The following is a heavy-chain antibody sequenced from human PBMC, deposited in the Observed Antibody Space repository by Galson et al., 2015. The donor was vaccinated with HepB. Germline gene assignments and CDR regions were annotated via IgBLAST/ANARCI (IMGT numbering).Heavy chain of an antibody. CDR3: ARDPYGDYYFDY. V-gene: IGHV3-21*01. CDR1: GFTFSSYS. D-gene: IGHD4-17*01. J-gene: IGHJ4*02. CDR2: ISSSSSYI. Sequence: LRLSCAASGFTFSSYSMNWVRQAPGKGLEWVSSISSSSSYIYYADSVKGRFTISRDNAKNSLYLQMNSLRAGDTAVYYCARDPYGDYYFDYWGQGTLVTVSS.